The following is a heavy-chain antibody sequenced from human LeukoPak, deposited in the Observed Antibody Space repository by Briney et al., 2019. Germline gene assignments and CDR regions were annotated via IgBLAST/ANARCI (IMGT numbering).Heavy chain of an antibody. CDR3: ASLIVGADY. J-gene: IGHJ4*02. Sequence: SEILSLTCTVSGYSISSGYYWGWIRQPPGKGLEWIGSIYHSGSTYYNPSLKSRVTISVDTSKNQFSLKLSSVTAADTAVYYCASLIVGADYWGQGTLVTVSS. D-gene: IGHD1-26*01. CDR2: IYHSGST. CDR1: GYSISSGYY. V-gene: IGHV4-38-2*02.